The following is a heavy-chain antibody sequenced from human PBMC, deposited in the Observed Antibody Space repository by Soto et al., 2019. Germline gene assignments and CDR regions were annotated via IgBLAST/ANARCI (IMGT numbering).Heavy chain of an antibody. V-gene: IGHV3-30*18. CDR1: GFTFSTYG. D-gene: IGHD3-22*01. CDR2: ISYDGSNK. J-gene: IGHJ4*02. Sequence: PGGALRLPCAASGFTFSTYGTHGVRHASGKGLEWVAVISYDGSNKYYADSVKGRFTISRDNSKNTLYLQMNSLRAEDTAVYYCAKPPHDSSGYYHYWGQGTLVTVSS. CDR3: AKPPHDSSGYYHY.